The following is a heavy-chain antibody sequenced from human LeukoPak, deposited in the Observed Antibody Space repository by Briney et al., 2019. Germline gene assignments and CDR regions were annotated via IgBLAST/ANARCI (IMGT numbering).Heavy chain of an antibody. CDR3: ARIAYCGGDCYTTYFDY. J-gene: IGHJ4*02. V-gene: IGHV1-18*01. D-gene: IGHD2-21*01. Sequence: ASVKVSCKASGYTFTTYGISWVRQAPGQGLEWMGWISAYNGNINYAQKLQGRVTMTTDTSTSTAYMELRSLRSDDTAVYYCARIAYCGGDCYTTYFDYWGQGTLVTVSS. CDR2: ISAYNGNI. CDR1: GYTFTTYG.